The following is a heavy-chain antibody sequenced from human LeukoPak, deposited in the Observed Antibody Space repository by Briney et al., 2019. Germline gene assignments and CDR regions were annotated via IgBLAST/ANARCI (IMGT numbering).Heavy chain of an antibody. CDR1: GYTFTSYY. CDR3: ARDLYYDFWSGYYPGGYYYYYMDV. V-gene: IGHV1-46*01. D-gene: IGHD3-3*01. Sequence: ASVKVSCKASGYTFTSYYMHWVRQAPGQGLEWMGIINPSGGSTSYAQKFQGRVTMTRDMSTSTVYTELSSLRSEDTAVYYCARDLYYDFWSGYYPGGYYYYYMDVWGKGTTVTVSS. J-gene: IGHJ6*03. CDR2: INPSGGST.